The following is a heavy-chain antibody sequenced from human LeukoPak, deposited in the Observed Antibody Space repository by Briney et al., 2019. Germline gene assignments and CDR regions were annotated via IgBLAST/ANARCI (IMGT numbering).Heavy chain of an antibody. D-gene: IGHD6-13*01. Sequence: SETLSLTCTVSGGSISGFYWSWIRQPAGKGLEWIGRIYNSASTNYNPSLKSRVTMSVDTSKNQFSLKLISVTAADTVVYYCARDRSSSWTRDWFDPWGQGTLVTVSS. V-gene: IGHV4-4*07. CDR1: GGSISGFY. J-gene: IGHJ5*02. CDR2: IYNSAST. CDR3: ARDRSSSWTRDWFDP.